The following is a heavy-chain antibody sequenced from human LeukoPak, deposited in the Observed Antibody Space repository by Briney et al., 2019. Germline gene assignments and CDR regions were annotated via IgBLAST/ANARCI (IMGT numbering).Heavy chain of an antibody. CDR3: ARDSSSSFHTWAYFQH. J-gene: IGHJ1*01. CDR2: IYYSGST. V-gene: IGHV4-59*01. Sequence: PSETLSLTCTVSGGSISSYYWSWIRQPPGKGLEWIGYIYYSGSTNYNPSLKSRVTISVDTSKNQFSLKLSSVTAADTAVYYCARDSSSSFHTWAYFQHWGQGTLVTVSS. CDR1: GGSISSYY. D-gene: IGHD6-13*01.